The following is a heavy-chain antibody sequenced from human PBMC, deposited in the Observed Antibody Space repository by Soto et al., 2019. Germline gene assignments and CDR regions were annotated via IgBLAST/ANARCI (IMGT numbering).Heavy chain of an antibody. CDR1: GFTSSSYG. CDR3: ASTPRPQARPYYYYYGMDV. J-gene: IGHJ6*02. V-gene: IGHV3-33*01. D-gene: IGHD2-15*01. Sequence: GGSLRLSCAASGFTSSSYGMHWVRQAPGKXLEWVAVIWYDGSNKYYADSVKGRFTISRDNSKNTLYLQMNSLRAEDTAVYYCASTPRPQARPYYYYYGMDVWGQGATVTVSS. CDR2: IWYDGSNK.